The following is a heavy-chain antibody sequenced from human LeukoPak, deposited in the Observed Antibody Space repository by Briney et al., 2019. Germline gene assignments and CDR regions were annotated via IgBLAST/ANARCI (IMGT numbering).Heavy chain of an antibody. CDR3: ARGWINYDSYYYYMDV. CDR2: VNQSGST. CDR1: GGSFSGYY. D-gene: IGHD3-22*01. V-gene: IGHV4-34*01. Sequence: PQRLSLTCAVYGGSFSGYYWSWIRQPPGKGLEWIGEVNQSGSTNYNPSLKSRLTISVDTSKSQFSLKVTSVTAADTAVYYCARGWINYDSYYYYMDVWGKGTTVTVS. J-gene: IGHJ6*03.